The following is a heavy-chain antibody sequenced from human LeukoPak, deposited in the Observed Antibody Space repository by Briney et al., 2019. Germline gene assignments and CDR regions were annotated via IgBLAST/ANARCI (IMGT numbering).Heavy chain of an antibody. J-gene: IGHJ3*02. CDR1: GGSISSYY. CDR3: AREVNYYDILTGYSSHDAFDI. V-gene: IGHV4-4*07. Sequence: SETLSLTCTVSGGSISSYYWGWIRQPAGKGLEWIGRIYTSGSTNYNPSLKSRVTMSVDTSKNQFSLKLSSVTAADTAVYYCAREVNYYDILTGYSSHDAFDIWGQGTMVTVSS. CDR2: IYTSGST. D-gene: IGHD3-9*01.